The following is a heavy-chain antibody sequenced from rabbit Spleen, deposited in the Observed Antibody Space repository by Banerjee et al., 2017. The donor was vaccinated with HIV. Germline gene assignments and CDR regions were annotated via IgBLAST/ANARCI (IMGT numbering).Heavy chain of an antibody. CDR2: INTYTTKA. CDR3: ARDDDGSAWGNL. Sequence: QEQLVESGGGLVKPQGSLTLTCKASGFSFSDRDVMCWVRQAPGKGLQWIACINTYTTKAVYATWAIGRFTISRTSSTTVTLRMTSLTAADTATYFCARDDDGSAWGNLWGPGTLVTVS. J-gene: IGHJ4*01. CDR1: GFSFSDRDV. D-gene: IGHD4-1*01. V-gene: IGHV1S45*01.